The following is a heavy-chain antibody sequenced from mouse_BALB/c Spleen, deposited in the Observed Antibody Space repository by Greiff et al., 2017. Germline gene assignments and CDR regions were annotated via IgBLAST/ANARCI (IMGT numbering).Heavy chain of an antibody. CDR3: AREGAYYGSPLFDY. V-gene: IGHV14-3*02. Sequence: EVQLQQSGAELVKPGASVKLSCTASGFNIKDTYMHWVKQRPEQGLEWIGRIDPANGNTKYDPKFQGKATITADTSSNTAYLQLSSLTSEDTAVYYCAREGAYYGSPLFDYWGQGTTLTVSS. D-gene: IGHD1-1*01. J-gene: IGHJ2*01. CDR2: IDPANGNT. CDR1: GFNIKDTY.